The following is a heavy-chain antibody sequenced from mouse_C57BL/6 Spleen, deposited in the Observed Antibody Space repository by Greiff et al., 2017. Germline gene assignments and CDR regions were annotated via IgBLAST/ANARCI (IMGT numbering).Heavy chain of an antibody. CDR2: IDPSDSYT. J-gene: IGHJ2*01. CDR3: ARSDGYYRYFDY. D-gene: IGHD2-3*01. V-gene: IGHV1-69*01. Sequence: QIQLQQPGAELVMPGASVKLSCKASGYTFTSYWMHWVKQRPGQGLEWIGEIDPSDSYTNYNQKFKGKSTLTVDKSSSTAYMQLSSLTSEDSAFYYRARSDGYYRYFDYWGQGTTLTVSS. CDR1: GYTFTSYW.